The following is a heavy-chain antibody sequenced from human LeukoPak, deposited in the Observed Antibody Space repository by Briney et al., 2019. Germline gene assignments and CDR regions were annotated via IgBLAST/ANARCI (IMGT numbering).Heavy chain of an antibody. V-gene: IGHV4-59*08. J-gene: IGHJ4*02. Sequence: SETLSLTCTVSGGSISTYYWSWIRQPPGKGLEWIGYVYYSGSTNSNPSLKSRVIISVDTSKNQFSLNLSSVTAADTAVYYCARVITSGSYFFDSWGQGTLVTVSS. D-gene: IGHD3-22*01. CDR3: ARVITSGSYFFDS. CDR2: VYYSGST. CDR1: GGSISTYY.